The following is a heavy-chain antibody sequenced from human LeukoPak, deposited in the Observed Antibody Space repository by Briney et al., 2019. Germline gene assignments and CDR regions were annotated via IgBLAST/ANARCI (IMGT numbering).Heavy chain of an antibody. CDR3: AREFWSGSYSDK. V-gene: IGHV4-59*12. J-gene: IGHJ4*02. D-gene: IGHD3-3*01. CDR1: GGSISSYY. CDR2: IYYSGST. Sequence: PSETLSLTCTVSGGSISSYYWTWIRQPPGKGLEWIGYIYYSGSTFYNPSLKSRVTISVDTSKNEFSLKLSSVTAADTAVYYCAREFWSGSYSDKWGQGTLVTVSS.